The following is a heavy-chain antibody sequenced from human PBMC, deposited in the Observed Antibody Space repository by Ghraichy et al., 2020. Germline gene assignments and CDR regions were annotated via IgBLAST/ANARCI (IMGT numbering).Heavy chain of an antibody. Sequence: SETLSLTCTVSGGSISSYYWSWIRQPPGKGLEWIGYIYYSGSTNYNPSLKSRVTISVDTSKNQFSLKLSSVTAADTAVYYCARVGSCSTTSCYNGWFDPWGQGTLVTVSS. J-gene: IGHJ5*02. CDR2: IYYSGST. CDR1: GGSISSYY. V-gene: IGHV4-59*01. CDR3: ARVGSCSTTSCYNGWFDP. D-gene: IGHD2-2*02.